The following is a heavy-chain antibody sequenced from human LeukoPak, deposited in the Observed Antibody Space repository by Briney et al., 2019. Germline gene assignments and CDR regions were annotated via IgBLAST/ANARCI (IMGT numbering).Heavy chain of an antibody. V-gene: IGHV1-2*02. Sequence: WASVKVSCKASGYTFTAAYMHWVRQAPGQGLEWMAWINPSLGATKYAPNFQARVTVTRDTSTTTVYMELSSLRYDDSAVYYCARAKNGDFELFDYWGQGTLVTVSS. CDR1: GYTFTAAY. D-gene: IGHD4-17*01. CDR3: ARAKNGDFELFDY. J-gene: IGHJ4*02. CDR2: INPSLGAT.